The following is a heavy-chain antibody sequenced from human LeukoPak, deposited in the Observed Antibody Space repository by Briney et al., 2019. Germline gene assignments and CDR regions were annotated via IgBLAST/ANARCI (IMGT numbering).Heavy chain of an antibody. Sequence: GASLRLSCAASGFTFSSYAMSWVRQAPGKGLEWVSAISGSGGSTYYADSVKGRFTISRDNSKNTLYLQMNSLRAEDTAVYYRAKVVYDFWSGYYSPGNFDYWGQGTLVTVSS. CDR3: AKVVYDFWSGYYSPGNFDY. V-gene: IGHV3-23*01. D-gene: IGHD3-3*01. J-gene: IGHJ4*02. CDR1: GFTFSSYA. CDR2: ISGSGGST.